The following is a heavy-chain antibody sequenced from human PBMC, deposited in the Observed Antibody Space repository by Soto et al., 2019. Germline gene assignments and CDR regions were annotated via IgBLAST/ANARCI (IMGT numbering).Heavy chain of an antibody. V-gene: IGHV1-69*12. CDR2: IIPIFGTA. J-gene: IGHJ6*02. CDR3: AATLAARHVDYYYDMDV. Sequence: QVQLVQSGAEVKKPGSSVKVSCKASGGTFSSYAIGWVRQAPGQGLEWMGGIIPIFGTANYAQKFQGRVTITADESTGTGYTGLSSRRSEDTAVYYCAATLAARHVDYYYDMDVSGQGTTVTVSS. CDR1: GGTFSSYA. D-gene: IGHD6-6*01.